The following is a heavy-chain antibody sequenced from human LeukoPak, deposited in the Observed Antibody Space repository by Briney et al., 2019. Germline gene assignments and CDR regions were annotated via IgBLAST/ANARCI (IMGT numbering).Heavy chain of an antibody. CDR3: AREEYSSGWYDIDY. D-gene: IGHD6-19*01. CDR1: GFTFSSYS. V-gene: IGHV3-21*01. Sequence: GGSLRLYCAASGFTFSSYSMNWVRQAPGKGLEWVSSISSSSSYIYYADSVKGRFTIPRDNAKNSLYLQMNSLRAEDTAVYYCAREEYSSGWYDIDYWGQGTLVTVSS. CDR2: ISSSSSYI. J-gene: IGHJ4*02.